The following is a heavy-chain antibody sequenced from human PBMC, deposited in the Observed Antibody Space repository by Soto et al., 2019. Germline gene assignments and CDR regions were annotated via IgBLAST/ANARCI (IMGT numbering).Heavy chain of an antibody. V-gene: IGHV3-48*01. CDR3: ARDNNWSFDH. J-gene: IGHJ4*02. CDR2: ISWNSDTI. CDR1: GFTSSDYT. D-gene: IGHD1-1*01. Sequence: EVQLVESGGGLVQPGGSLRLSCAASGFTSSDYTMNWFRQAPGKGLEWISYISWNSDTIYYAGSVKGRFTISRDDARNSLHLQMNSRRAEDTAVYYCARDNNWSFDHWGQGTLVTVSS.